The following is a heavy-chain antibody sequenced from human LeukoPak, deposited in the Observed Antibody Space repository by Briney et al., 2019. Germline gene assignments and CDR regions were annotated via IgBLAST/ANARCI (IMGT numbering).Heavy chain of an antibody. J-gene: IGHJ3*02. CDR1: GYTFTGYY. CDR3: ARDGVVVAAQGAFDI. D-gene: IGHD2-15*01. Sequence: ASVKVSCKASGYTFTGYYMHCVRQAPGQGLEWMGWINPNIGGTTYAQKFQGRVTMTRDTSISTAYMELSRLRSDDTAVYYGARDGVVVAAQGAFDIWGEGTMVTVSS. V-gene: IGHV1-2*02. CDR2: INPNIGGT.